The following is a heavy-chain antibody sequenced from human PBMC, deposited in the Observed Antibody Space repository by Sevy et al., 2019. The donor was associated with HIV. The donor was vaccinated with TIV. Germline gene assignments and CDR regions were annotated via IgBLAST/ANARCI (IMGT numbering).Heavy chain of an antibody. CDR3: AIDPRDGGDY. D-gene: IGHD3-16*01. CDR1: GFIFSSYS. J-gene: IGHJ4*02. Sequence: GGSLGLSCAASGFIFSSYSMNWVRQAPGKGLEWISYISTGSTTIYYADSVKGRFTVSRDNARSSLFLQMNSLRDEDTAVYYCAIDPRDGGDYWGQGTLVTVSS. CDR2: ISTGSTTI. V-gene: IGHV3-48*02.